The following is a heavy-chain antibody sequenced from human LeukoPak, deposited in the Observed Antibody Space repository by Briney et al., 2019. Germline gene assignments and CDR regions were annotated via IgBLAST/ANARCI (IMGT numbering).Heavy chain of an antibody. CDR1: GFIFSAYE. Sequence: GGSLRLSCTASGFIFSAYEMIWVRQAPGKGLQWVSVIYSGGNTYYADSVKGRFTISRDNSKNTLYLQMNSLRAEDTAVYYCAGRTVTPYYHDSSGFHLQYWGQGTLVTVSS. CDR2: IYSGGNT. D-gene: IGHD3-22*01. CDR3: AGRTVTPYYHDSSGFHLQY. V-gene: IGHV3-53*01. J-gene: IGHJ1*01.